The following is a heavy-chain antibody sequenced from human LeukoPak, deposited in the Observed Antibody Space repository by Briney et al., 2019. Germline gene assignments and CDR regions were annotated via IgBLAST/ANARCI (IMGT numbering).Heavy chain of an antibody. V-gene: IGHV3-21*01. D-gene: IGHD4-17*01. CDR1: GFTFSSYN. J-gene: IGHJ4*02. CDR3: AREREVTTSLDY. Sequence: PGGSLRLSCAASGFTFSSYNMNWVRQAPGKGLEWVSSISSSSDYIYYADSVKGRFTISRDNARNSLYLQMNSLRAEDTAVYYCAREREVTTSLDYWGQGTLVTVSS. CDR2: ISSSSDYI.